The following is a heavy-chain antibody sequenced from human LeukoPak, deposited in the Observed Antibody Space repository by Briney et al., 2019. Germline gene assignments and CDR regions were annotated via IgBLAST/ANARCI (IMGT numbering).Heavy chain of an antibody. CDR1: GFTFSSYA. V-gene: IGHV3-23*01. D-gene: IGHD6-6*01. CDR3: AKGTSSSAYYYYGMDV. Sequence: GGSLRLSCAASGFTFSSYAMSWVRQAPGKGLDWVSAISGSGGSTYYADSVKGRFTISRDNSKNTLYLQMNSLRAEDTAVYYCAKGTSSSAYYYYGMDVWGQGTTVTVSS. CDR2: ISGSGGST. J-gene: IGHJ6*02.